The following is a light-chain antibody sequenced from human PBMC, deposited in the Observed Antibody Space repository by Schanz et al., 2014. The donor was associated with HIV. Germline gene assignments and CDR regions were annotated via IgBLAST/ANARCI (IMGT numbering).Light chain of an antibody. CDR2: GAS. J-gene: IGKJ3*01. CDR3: QQYGISQRT. CDR1: QTVSSSS. Sequence: EIVLTQSPDTLSLSPGERATLSCRASQTVSSSSLAWYQQKPGQSPRLLLYGASSRATGIPDRFSGSGSGTDFTLTISRLEPEDFAVYYCQQYGISQRTFGPGTKVDIK. V-gene: IGKV3-20*01.